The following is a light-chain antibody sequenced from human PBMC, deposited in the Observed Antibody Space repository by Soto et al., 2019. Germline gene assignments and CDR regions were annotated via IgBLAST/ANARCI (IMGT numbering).Light chain of an antibody. Sequence: QSALTKPPSASGSPGQSVTISCTGTSSDVGGYNYVSWYQQYPGKAPKLLLYDVSERPSGVPDRFSGSKSGNTASLTVSGLHAEDEADYYCSSHAGSSVVFGGGTKLTVL. CDR3: SSHAGSSVV. V-gene: IGLV2-8*01. CDR1: SSDVGGYNY. J-gene: IGLJ2*01. CDR2: DVS.